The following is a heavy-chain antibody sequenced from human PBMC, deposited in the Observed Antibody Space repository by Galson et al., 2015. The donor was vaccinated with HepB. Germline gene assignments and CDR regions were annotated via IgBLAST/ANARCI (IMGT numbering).Heavy chain of an antibody. CDR2: IKEDGSEK. D-gene: IGHD3-10*01. CDR1: EFILSMYW. V-gene: IGHV3-7*05. J-gene: IGHJ6*01. CDR3: ARVKRGEWYSFYYNGMDV. Sequence: SLRLSCAASEFILSMYWMNWVRQAPGKGLEWVANIKEDGSEKNYVDSVKGRFTISRDNAKNSLYLQMNSLRAEDAAVYYCARVKRGEWYSFYYNGMDVWGKGPRSPSPQ.